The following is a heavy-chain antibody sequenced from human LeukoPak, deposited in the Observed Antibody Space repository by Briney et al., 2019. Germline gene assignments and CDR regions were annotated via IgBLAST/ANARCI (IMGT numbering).Heavy chain of an antibody. CDR3: ARGSGYYYYYMDV. V-gene: IGHV4-59*01. J-gene: IGHJ6*03. CDR1: GGSISSYY. Sequence: KPSETLSLTCTVSGGSISSYYWSWIRQPPGKGLEWIGYTYYSGSTDYNPSLKSRVTISVDTSKNQFSLKLSSVTAADTAVYYCARGSGYYYYYMDVWGKGTTVTVSS. CDR2: TYYSGST. D-gene: IGHD7-27*01.